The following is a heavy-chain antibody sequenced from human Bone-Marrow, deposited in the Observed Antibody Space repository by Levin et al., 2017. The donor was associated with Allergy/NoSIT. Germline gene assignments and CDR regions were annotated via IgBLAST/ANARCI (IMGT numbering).Heavy chain of an antibody. CDR2: IYHSGTT. J-gene: IGHJ5*02. Sequence: SETLSLTCVVSGGSISSSNWWGWVRQPPGKGLEWIGEIYHSGTTNYNPSLKSRVTISVDKPKNQFSLQLRSVTAADTAMYYCAREHGSGNYPWFEPWGQGTLVTVSS. CDR3: AREHGSGNYPWFEP. CDR1: GGSISSSNW. D-gene: IGHD3-10*01. V-gene: IGHV4/OR15-8*01.